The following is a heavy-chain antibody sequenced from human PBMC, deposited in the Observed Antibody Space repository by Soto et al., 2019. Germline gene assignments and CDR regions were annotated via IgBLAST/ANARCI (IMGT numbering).Heavy chain of an antibody. V-gene: IGHV1-69*06. CDR1: GGTFSSYA. J-gene: IGHJ6*02. CDR3: ARCGTSCPPYYYYGMDV. D-gene: IGHD2-2*01. Sequence: GASVKVSCKASGGTFSSYAISWVRQAPGQGLEWMGGIIPIFGTANYAQKFQGRVTITADKSTSTAYMELSSLRSEDTAVYYCARCGTSCPPYYYYGMDVWGQGTTVTVSS. CDR2: IIPIFGTA.